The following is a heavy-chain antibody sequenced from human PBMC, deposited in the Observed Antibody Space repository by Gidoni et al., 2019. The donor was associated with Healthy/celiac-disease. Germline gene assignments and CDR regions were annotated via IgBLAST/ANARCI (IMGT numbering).Heavy chain of an antibody. CDR1: GYSISSGYY. CDR3: ARGYGDYVDDAFDI. J-gene: IGHJ3*02. V-gene: IGHV4-38-2*01. D-gene: IGHD4-17*01. Sequence: QVQLQESGPGLVKPSETLSLTCAVSGYSISSGYYWGWIRQPPGKGLEWIGSIYHSGSTYYNPSLKSRVTISVDTSKNQFSLKLSSVTAADTAVYYCARGYGDYVDDAFDIWGQGTMVTVSS. CDR2: IYHSGST.